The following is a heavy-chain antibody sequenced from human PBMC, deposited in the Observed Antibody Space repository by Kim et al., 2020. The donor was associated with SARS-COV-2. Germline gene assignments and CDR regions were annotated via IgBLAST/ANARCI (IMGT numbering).Heavy chain of an antibody. CDR1: GFTFSSYA. CDR2: ISYDGSNK. Sequence: GGSLRLSCAASGFTFSSYAMHWVRQAPGKGLEWVAVISYDGSNKYYADSVKGRFTISRDNSKNTLYLQMNSLRAEDTAGYYCARDGNWNDYYYYGMDVWGQGTTVTVSS. D-gene: IGHD1-1*01. CDR3: ARDGNWNDYYYYGMDV. J-gene: IGHJ6*02. V-gene: IGHV3-30*04.